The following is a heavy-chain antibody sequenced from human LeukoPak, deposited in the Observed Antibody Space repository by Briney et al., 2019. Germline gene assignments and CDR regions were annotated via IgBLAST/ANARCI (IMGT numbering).Heavy chain of an antibody. J-gene: IGHJ5*02. D-gene: IGHD4-17*01. V-gene: IGHV5-10-1*01. CDR2: IDPSDSYT. Sequence: GESLRISCQGSGYSFTSYWISWVRQVPGKGLEWMGTIDPSDSYTRYSPSFQGRVTISVDKSISTAYLQWSSLKASDTAMYYCARGLAADYDAVGNNWFDPWGQGTLVTVSS. CDR3: ARGLAADYDAVGNNWFDP. CDR1: GYSFTSYW.